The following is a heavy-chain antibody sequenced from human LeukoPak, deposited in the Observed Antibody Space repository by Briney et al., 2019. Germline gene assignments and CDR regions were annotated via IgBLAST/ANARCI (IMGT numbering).Heavy chain of an antibody. D-gene: IGHD2-21*02. Sequence: GGSLRLSCAASGFTFSGYWMHWVRQTPGKGLVWVSRVNTDGSSTTYADSVKGRFTISRDNAKSSVYLQLNSLRADDTAIYYCAKDIPGGGDDYWGQGTLVTVSS. CDR1: GFTFSGYW. V-gene: IGHV3-74*01. CDR3: AKDIPGGGDDY. J-gene: IGHJ4*02. CDR2: VNTDGSST.